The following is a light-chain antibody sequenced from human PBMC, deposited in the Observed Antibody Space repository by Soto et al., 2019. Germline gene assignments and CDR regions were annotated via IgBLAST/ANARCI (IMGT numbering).Light chain of an antibody. CDR2: AAS. CDR3: QQTDSTPLT. V-gene: IGKV1-39*01. J-gene: IGKJ5*01. Sequence: DIQMTQSPPSLSASVGDKVTITCRASQGISTYLNWYQQKPGKAPKLLIYAASNLQSGVPSRFSGGGSGTDFTLTISSLQPEDFATFYCQQTDSTPLTFGQGTRLEIK. CDR1: QGISTY.